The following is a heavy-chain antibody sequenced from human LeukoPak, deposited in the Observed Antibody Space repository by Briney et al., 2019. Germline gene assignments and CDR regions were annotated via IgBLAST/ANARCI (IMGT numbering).Heavy chain of an antibody. V-gene: IGHV3-20*04. CDR2: INWNGGST. CDR1: GFTFSSYA. J-gene: IGHJ4*02. D-gene: IGHD3-22*01. CDR3: ARDTYYYDSSGYFDY. Sequence: GGSLRLSCAASGFTFSSYAMTWVRQAPGKGLEWVSGINWNGGSTGYADSVKGRFTISRDNAKNSLYLQMNSLRAEDTALYYCARDTYYYDSSGYFDYWGQGTLVTVSS.